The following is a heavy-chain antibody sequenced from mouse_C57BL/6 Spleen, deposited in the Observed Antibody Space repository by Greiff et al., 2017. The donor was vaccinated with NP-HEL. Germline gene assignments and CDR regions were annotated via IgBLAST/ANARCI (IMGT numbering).Heavy chain of an antibody. V-gene: IGHV1-54*01. D-gene: IGHD2-1*01. J-gene: IGHJ3*01. CDR3: ARYGYGNYESGFAY. Sequence: VQLQQSGAELVRPGTSVKVSCKASGYAFTNYLIEWVKQRPGQGLEWIGVINPGSGGTNYNEKFKGKATLTADKSSSTAYMQLSSLTSEDSAVYFCARYGYGNYESGFAYWGQGTLVTVSA. CDR1: GYAFTNYL. CDR2: INPGSGGT.